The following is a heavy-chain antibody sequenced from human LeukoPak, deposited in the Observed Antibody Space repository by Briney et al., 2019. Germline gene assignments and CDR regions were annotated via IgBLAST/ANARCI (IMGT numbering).Heavy chain of an antibody. Sequence: PGGSLRLSCAASGFTFSSYAMSWVRQAPGKGLEWISTISGSGGSTYYAGSVKGRFTISRDNSKNTLYLQMNSLRAEDTAVYYCARPSSGWSPFGYWGQGTLVTVSS. CDR3: ARPSSGWSPFGY. CDR1: GFTFSSYA. J-gene: IGHJ4*02. CDR2: ISGSGGST. D-gene: IGHD6-19*01. V-gene: IGHV3-23*01.